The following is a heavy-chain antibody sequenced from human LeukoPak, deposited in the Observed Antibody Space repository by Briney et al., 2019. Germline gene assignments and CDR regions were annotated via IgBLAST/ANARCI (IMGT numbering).Heavy chain of an antibody. CDR3: ARDSNYYSWD. J-gene: IGHJ4*02. CDR2: ITGTSSII. Sequence: PGGSLRLSCAASGFTFSSYTMNWVRQAPGKGLKWVSSITGTSSIIQYADSATGRFTISRDNSKNSLYLQMNSLRAEDTAVYYCARDSNYYSWDWGQGTLVTVSS. D-gene: IGHD3-10*01. V-gene: IGHV3-21*01. CDR1: GFTFSSYT.